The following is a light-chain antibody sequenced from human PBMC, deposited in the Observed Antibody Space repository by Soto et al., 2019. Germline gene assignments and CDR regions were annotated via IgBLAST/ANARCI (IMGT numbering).Light chain of an antibody. CDR3: QQYHNWLT. CDR1: QSVSNN. CDR2: DAS. V-gene: IGKV3-15*01. Sequence: EIVLTQSPGTLSLSPGERATLSCRASQSVSNNYLAWYQQKPGQAPRLLIYDASTRATGIPARFSGSGSGTEFTLTISSLQSEDFAVYYCQQYHNWLTFGGGTKV. J-gene: IGKJ4*01.